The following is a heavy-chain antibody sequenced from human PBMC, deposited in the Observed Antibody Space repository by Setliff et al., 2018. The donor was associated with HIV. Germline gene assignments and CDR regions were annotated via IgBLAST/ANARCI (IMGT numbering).Heavy chain of an antibody. V-gene: IGHV4-4*02. CDR3: ARVEAKIRGATYGMDV. CDR1: GVSITNSNW. D-gene: IGHD3-10*01. CDR2: MYFSGNA. J-gene: IGHJ6*02. Sequence: KPSETLSLTCDVSGVSITNSNWWTWVRQAPGKGLEWIGTMYFSGNARNSPSLKSRVTISLDTSKNQLSLNLTSVTAADTAVYYCARVEAKIRGATYGMDVWGQGTTVTVSS.